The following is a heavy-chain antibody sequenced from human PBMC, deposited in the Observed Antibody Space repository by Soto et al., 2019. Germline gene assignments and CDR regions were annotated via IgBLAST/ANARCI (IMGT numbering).Heavy chain of an antibody. V-gene: IGHV1-58*01. Sequence: SVAVCWTASGVGFASCAWQWVRQARGQRLEWIGWIVVGSGNTNYAQKFQERVTITRDMSTSTAYMELSSLRSEDTAVYYCAAMYSSSSGFQQWGQGTLVTVSS. CDR2: IVVGSGNT. D-gene: IGHD6-6*01. J-gene: IGHJ1*01. CDR3: AAMYSSSSGFQQ. CDR1: GVGFASCA.